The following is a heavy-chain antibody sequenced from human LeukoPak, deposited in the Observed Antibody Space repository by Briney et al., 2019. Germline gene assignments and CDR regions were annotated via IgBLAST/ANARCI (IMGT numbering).Heavy chain of an antibody. V-gene: IGHV3-9*01. CDR1: GFTFDDYA. Sequence: PGRSLRLSCAVSGFTFDDYAMHWVRQVPGKGLEWVSGINWNSDSIGYADSVKGRFTISRDNAKNSLYLQMNSLRAEDTAVYYCARSLEAGYSSSWYWGYWGQGTLVTVSS. J-gene: IGHJ4*02. D-gene: IGHD6-13*01. CDR2: INWNSDSI. CDR3: ARSLEAGYSSSWYWGY.